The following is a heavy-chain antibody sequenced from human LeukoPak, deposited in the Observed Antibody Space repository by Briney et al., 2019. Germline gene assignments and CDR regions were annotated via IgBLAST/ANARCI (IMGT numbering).Heavy chain of an antibody. J-gene: IGHJ4*02. Sequence: GGSLRLSCPASVFTFSSYAMHWVRQAPGKGLEYVSAISSNGGSTYYANSVKGRFTISRDNSKNTLYLQMGSLRAEDMAVYYCARGGYSSDMYYFAYWGQGTLVTVSS. D-gene: IGHD6-25*01. CDR3: ARGGYSSDMYYFAY. CDR2: ISSNGGST. V-gene: IGHV3-64*01. CDR1: VFTFSSYA.